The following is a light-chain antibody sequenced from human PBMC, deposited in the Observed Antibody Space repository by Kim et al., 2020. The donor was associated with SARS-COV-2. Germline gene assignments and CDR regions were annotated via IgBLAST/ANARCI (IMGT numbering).Light chain of an antibody. CDR2: QDS. V-gene: IGLV3-1*01. J-gene: IGLJ2*01. CDR3: QAWDSSTAVV. Sequence: YELTQPPSVSVSPGQTASITCSGDKLGDKYACWYQQKPGQSPVLVIYQDSKRPSGIPERFSGSNSGNTATLTISGTQAMDEADYYCQAWDSSTAVVFGGGTQLTVL. CDR1: KLGDKY.